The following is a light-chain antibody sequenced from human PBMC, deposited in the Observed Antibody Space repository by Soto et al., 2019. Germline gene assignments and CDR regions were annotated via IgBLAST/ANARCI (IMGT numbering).Light chain of an antibody. Sequence: EIVLTQSPGTLSLSPGERATLSCRASQSVSSSYLAWYQQKPGQAPRLLIYGASSRATGIPDRFSGSGSGTDFTLTISRLEPEDFEVYYCQQYGSSPACTFGQGTKLEIK. J-gene: IGKJ2*01. CDR2: GAS. CDR3: QQYGSSPACT. V-gene: IGKV3-20*01. CDR1: QSVSSSY.